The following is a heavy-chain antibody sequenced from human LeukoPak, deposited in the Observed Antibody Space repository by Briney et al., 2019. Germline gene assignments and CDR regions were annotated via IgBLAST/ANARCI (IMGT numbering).Heavy chain of an antibody. CDR3: ARQNYDFWSGYIVY. D-gene: IGHD3-3*01. CDR1: GFTFRSYW. V-gene: IGHV3-7*01. Sequence: PGGSLRLSXAASGFTFRSYWMSWVRQAPGKGLEWVANIKQDGSEKYYVDSVKGRFTISRDNAKNSLYLQMNSLRAEDTAVYYCARQNYDFWSGYIVYWGQGTLVTVSS. CDR2: IKQDGSEK. J-gene: IGHJ4*02.